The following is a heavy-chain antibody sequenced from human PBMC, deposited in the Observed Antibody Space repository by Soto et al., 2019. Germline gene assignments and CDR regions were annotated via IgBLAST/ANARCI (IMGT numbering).Heavy chain of an antibody. CDR1: GYTFTSYY. J-gene: IGHJ6*02. V-gene: IGHV1-46*01. CDR2: INPSGGST. D-gene: IGHD2-8*01. CDR3: ASCTNGVCYTSYYYGMDV. Sequence: ASVKVSCKASGYTFTSYYMHWVRQAPGQGLEWMGIINPSGGSTSCAQKFQGRVTMTRDTSTSTVYMELSSLRSEDTAVYYCASCTNGVCYTSYYYGMDVWGQGTTVTVSS.